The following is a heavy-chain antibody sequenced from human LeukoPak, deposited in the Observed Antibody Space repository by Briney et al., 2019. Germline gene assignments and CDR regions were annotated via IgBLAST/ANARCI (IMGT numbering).Heavy chain of an antibody. V-gene: IGHV3-66*01. D-gene: IGHD3-9*01. J-gene: IGHJ4*02. CDR2: IYSCGST. CDR3: VRDYENLTGSKTRFHY. Sequence: GGSLRLSCAASGFTVSSNYMSWVRQAPGKGLEWVSVIYSCGSTYYADSVKGRFTISRDNAKNSLYLQMNSLRAEDTAVYYCVRDYENLTGSKTRFHYWGQGTLVTVSS. CDR1: GFTVSSNY.